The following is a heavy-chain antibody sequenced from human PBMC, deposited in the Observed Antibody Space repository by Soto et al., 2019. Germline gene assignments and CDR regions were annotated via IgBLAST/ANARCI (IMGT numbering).Heavy chain of an antibody. Sequence: PGVSLRLSCVASGFHFVFHSMKWFRQAPGKGLEWVSSITSSSTFRQYADSVKGRFTISRDNANNSLYLQMDNLTIEDTAVYYWWRLRGIRYIQAEKDNLNLFDHLWQG. CDR2: ITSSSTFR. CDR1: GFHFVFHS. V-gene: IGHV3-21*01. D-gene: IGHD2-15*01. CDR3: WRLRGIRYIQAEKDNLNLFDH. J-gene: IGHJ4*02.